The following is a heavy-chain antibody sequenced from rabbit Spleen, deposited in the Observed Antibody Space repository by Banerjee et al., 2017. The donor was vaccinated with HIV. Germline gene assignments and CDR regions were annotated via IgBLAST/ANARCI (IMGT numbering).Heavy chain of an antibody. V-gene: IGHV1S45*01. J-gene: IGHJ6*01. D-gene: IGHD1-1*01. CDR3: ARDTSTSFSSYGMDL. Sequence: QEQLEESGGDLVKPEGSLTLTCTASGFSFSGSSYMCWVRQAPGKGLEWIACINTATGKDVYANWVNGRFTISRTSSTTVTLQMTRLTAADTATYFCARDTSTSFSSYGMDLWGQGTLVTVS. CDR1: GFSFSGSSY. CDR2: INTATGKD.